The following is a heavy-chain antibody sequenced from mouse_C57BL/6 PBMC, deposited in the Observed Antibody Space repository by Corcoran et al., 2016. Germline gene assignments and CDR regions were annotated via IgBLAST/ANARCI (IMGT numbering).Heavy chain of an antibody. V-gene: IGHV1-66*01. CDR2: IYPGSGNT. J-gene: IGHJ2*01. CDR3: ARENYYGSSYFDY. Sequence: QVQLQQSGPELVKPGASVKISCKASGYGFTSYYIHWVKQRPGQGLEWIGWIYPGSGNTKYNEKFKGKATLTADTSSSTAYMQLSSLTSEDSAVYYCARENYYGSSYFDYWGQGTTLTVSS. D-gene: IGHD1-1*01. CDR1: GYGFTSYY.